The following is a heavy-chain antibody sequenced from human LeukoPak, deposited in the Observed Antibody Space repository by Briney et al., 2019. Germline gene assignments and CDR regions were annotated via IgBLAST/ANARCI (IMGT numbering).Heavy chain of an antibody. D-gene: IGHD5-24*01. Sequence: GGSLRLSCAASGFTFSNYWMHWVRQAPGKGLVWVSRINSDGSSTNYADSVKGRFTISRDNARNTLYLQMNSLSAEDTAVYYCARGGRDGYNSGDYWGQGTLVTVSS. J-gene: IGHJ4*02. V-gene: IGHV3-74*01. CDR1: GFTFSNYW. CDR2: INSDGSST. CDR3: ARGGRDGYNSGDY.